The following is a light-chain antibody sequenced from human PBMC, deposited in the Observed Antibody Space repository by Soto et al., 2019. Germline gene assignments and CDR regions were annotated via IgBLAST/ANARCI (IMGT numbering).Light chain of an antibody. J-gene: IGLJ1*01. CDR3: CSYAGSSTSLYV. CDR2: EGS. CDR1: SSDVGSYNL. V-gene: IGLV2-23*01. Sequence: QYALTQPASVSGSPGQSITISCTGTSSDVGSYNLVSWYQQHPGKAPKLMIYEGSKRPSGVSNRFSGSKSGNTASLTISGLQAEDEADYYCCSYAGSSTSLYVFGTGTKVTVL.